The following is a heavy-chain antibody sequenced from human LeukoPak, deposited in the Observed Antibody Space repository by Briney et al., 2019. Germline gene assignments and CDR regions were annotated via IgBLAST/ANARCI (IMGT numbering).Heavy chain of an antibody. V-gene: IGHV1-46*01. CDR3: ARGPTDMDFDY. Sequence: GASVKVSCKASGYTVTKSDYMHWVRQAPGQGLEWMGIINPSDGTTFYAQKFQGRVTMTRDTSTNTVYMELSSLRSEDTAVFYCARGPTDMDFDYWGQGSLVTVSS. CDR1: GYTVTKSDY. CDR2: INPSDGTT. J-gene: IGHJ4*02.